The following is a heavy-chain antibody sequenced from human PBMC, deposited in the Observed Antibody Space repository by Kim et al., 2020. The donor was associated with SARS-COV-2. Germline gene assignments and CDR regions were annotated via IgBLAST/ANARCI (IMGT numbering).Heavy chain of an antibody. Sequence: SETLSLTCAVSGGSVSSGSYYWIWLRQPPGKGLEWIGNIYYGGSNKNNPSIKSRVTIVADTYKNQYSLILSSVTAAATSVYYCARVRGDPEGDSNNGMDV. CDR1: GGSVSSGSYY. CDR2: IYYGGSN. J-gene: IGHJ6*01. CDR3: ARVRGDPEGDSNNGMDV. D-gene: IGHD3-10*01. V-gene: IGHV4-61*01.